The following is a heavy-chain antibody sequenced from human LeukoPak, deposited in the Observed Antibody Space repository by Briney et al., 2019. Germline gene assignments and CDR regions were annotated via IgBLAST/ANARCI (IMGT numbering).Heavy chain of an antibody. D-gene: IGHD2-2*01. CDR3: ARGGDIEVVPAAMYVPYYFDY. CDR2: ISYDGSNK. CDR1: GFTFSSYA. V-gene: IGHV3-30*04. J-gene: IGHJ4*02. Sequence: GRSLRLSCAASGFTFSSYAMHWVRQAPGKGLEWVAVISYDGSNKYYADSVKGRFIISRDNSKNTLYLQMNSLRAEDTAVYYCARGGDIEVVPAAMYVPYYFDYWGQGTLVTVSS.